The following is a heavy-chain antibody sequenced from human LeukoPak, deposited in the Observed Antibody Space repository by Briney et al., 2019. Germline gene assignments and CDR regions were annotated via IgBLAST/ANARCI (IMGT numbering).Heavy chain of an antibody. CDR1: GGSISSGGYS. Sequence: SQTLSLTCAVSGGSISSGGYSWSWIRQPPGKGLEWIGYIYHSGSTYYNPSLKSRVTISVDRSKNQFSLKLSSVTAADTAVYYCARWGRDGYNYFYFDYWGQGTLVTVSS. CDR3: ARWGRDGYNYFYFDY. CDR2: IYHSGST. J-gene: IGHJ4*02. D-gene: IGHD5-24*01. V-gene: IGHV4-30-2*01.